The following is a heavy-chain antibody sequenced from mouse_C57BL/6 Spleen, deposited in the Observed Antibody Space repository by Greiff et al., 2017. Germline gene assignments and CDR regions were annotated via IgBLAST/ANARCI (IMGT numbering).Heavy chain of an antibody. CDR1: GFNIKDYY. J-gene: IGHJ3*01. CDR2: IDPEDGET. Sequence: VQLKESGAELVKPGASVKLSCTASGFNIKDYYMRWVKQRTEQGLEWIGRIDPEDGETKYAPKFQGKATITADTSSNTAYLQLSSLTSEAAAVYYCAREDYDGFAYWGQGTLVTVSA. CDR3: AREDYDGFAY. D-gene: IGHD2-4*01. V-gene: IGHV14-2*01.